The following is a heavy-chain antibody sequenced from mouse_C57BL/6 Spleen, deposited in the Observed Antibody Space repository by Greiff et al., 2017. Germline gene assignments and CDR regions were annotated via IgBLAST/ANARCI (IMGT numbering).Heavy chain of an antibody. Sequence: VQLQQSGPGLVQPSQSLSITCTVSGFSLTSYGVHWVRQSPGKGLEWLGVIWRGGSTDYNAAFMSRLSITKDNSKSQVFFKMNSLQADDTAIYYCAKNLDYGNPWFAYWGQGTLVTVSA. V-gene: IGHV2-5*01. CDR3: AKNLDYGNPWFAY. CDR2: IWRGGST. J-gene: IGHJ3*01. D-gene: IGHD2-1*01. CDR1: GFSLTSYG.